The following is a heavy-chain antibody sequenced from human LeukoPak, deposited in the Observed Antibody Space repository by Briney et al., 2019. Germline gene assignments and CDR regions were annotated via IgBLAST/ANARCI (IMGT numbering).Heavy chain of an antibody. Sequence: ASVKVSCKASGYTFTGYYMHWVRQAPGQGLEWMGWINPNSGGTNYAQKFQGRVTMTEDTSTDTAYMELSSLRSEDTAVYYCATVVIRYYYGSGSYLYYFDYWGQGTLVTVSS. J-gene: IGHJ4*02. D-gene: IGHD3-10*01. V-gene: IGHV1-2*02. CDR2: INPNSGGT. CDR1: GYTFTGYY. CDR3: ATVVIRYYYGSGSYLYYFDY.